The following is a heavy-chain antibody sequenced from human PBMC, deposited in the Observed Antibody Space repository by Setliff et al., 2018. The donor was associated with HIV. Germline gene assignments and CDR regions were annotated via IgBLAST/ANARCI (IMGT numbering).Heavy chain of an antibody. CDR3: AGDYAGSGRPFDY. CDR2: FDSSGGT. V-gene: IGHV4-61*02. Sequence: SETLTLTCTVSGDSVRSSRYYWSWIRQPAGMGLEWIGRFDSSGGTDYNPSLKSRVTISKDTSKNQLSLKLTSVTAADTAVYFCAGDYAGSGRPFDYWGQGTLVTVSS. J-gene: IGHJ4*02. D-gene: IGHD6-19*01. CDR1: GDSVRSSRYY.